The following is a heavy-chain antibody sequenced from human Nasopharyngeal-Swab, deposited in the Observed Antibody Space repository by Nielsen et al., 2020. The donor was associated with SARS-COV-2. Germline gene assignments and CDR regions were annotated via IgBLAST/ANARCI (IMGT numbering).Heavy chain of an antibody. J-gene: IGHJ4*02. CDR2: IRIDGSST. CDR3: AKRDCSNAVCRYYFDY. V-gene: IGHV3-74*01. Sequence: GESLKISCAASGFTFSSYWMHWVRQAPGKGLVWVSRIRIDGSSTSYADSVKGRFTISRDNAKNTLYLQMNSLRAEDTAVYYCAKRDCSNAVCRYYFDYWGQGTLVTVSS. D-gene: IGHD2-8*01. CDR1: GFTFSSYW.